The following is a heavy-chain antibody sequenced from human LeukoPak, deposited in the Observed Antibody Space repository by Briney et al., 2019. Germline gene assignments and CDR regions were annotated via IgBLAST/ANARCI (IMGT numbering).Heavy chain of an antibody. CDR3: ARGPTSEYATSWLDD. CDR1: GFTFSTYI. CDR2: IRSGTTDT. Sequence: GGSLRLSCAASGFTFSTYIMTWVRQAPGKGLEWVSSIRSGTTDTYYADSVKGRFTISRDNAKNSLYLQMSSLRAEDTAVYYCARGPTSEYATSWLDDWGQGTLVTVSS. V-gene: IGHV3-21*01. D-gene: IGHD2-2*01. J-gene: IGHJ4*02.